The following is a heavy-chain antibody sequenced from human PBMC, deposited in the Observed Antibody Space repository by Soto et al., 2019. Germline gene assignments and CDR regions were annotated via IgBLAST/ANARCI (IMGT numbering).Heavy chain of an antibody. CDR2: ISYDGSNK. D-gene: IGHD4-17*01. Sequence: QVQLVESGGGVVQPGRSLRLSCAASGFTFSSYGMHWVRQAPGKGLEWVAVISYDGSNKYYADSVKGRFTISRDNSKNPLYLQMNSLRAEDTAVYYCANGVYGDSYINAPGYWGQGTLVTVSS. V-gene: IGHV3-30*18. J-gene: IGHJ4*02. CDR1: GFTFSSYG. CDR3: ANGVYGDSYINAPGY.